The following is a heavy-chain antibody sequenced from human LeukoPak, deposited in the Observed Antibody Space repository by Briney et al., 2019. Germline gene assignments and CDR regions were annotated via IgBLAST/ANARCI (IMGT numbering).Heavy chain of an antibody. V-gene: IGHV4-34*01. Sequence: KPSETLSLTCAVYGGSFSGYYWSWIRQPPGKGLEWIGEINHSGSTNYNPSLKSRVTISVDTSKNQFSLKLSSVTAADTAVYYCARGRSSGWYTRIVPYYYYGMDVWGQGTTVTVSS. J-gene: IGHJ6*02. CDR1: GGSFSGYY. CDR2: INHSGST. D-gene: IGHD6-19*01. CDR3: ARGRSSGWYTRIVPYYYYGMDV.